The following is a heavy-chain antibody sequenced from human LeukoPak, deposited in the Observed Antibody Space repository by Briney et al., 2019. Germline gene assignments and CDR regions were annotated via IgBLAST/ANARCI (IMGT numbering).Heavy chain of an antibody. CDR1: GFTFSSYW. J-gene: IGHJ4*02. Sequence: GGSLRLSCAASGFTFSSYWMSWVRQAPGKGLEWVANIKHDGSEKYYVDSVKGRFAISRDNAKNSLYLQMNSLGAEDTAVYYCARAPREWLLGYYFDYWGQGTPVTVSS. V-gene: IGHV3-7*01. D-gene: IGHD3-3*01. CDR2: IKHDGSEK. CDR3: ARAPREWLLGYYFDY.